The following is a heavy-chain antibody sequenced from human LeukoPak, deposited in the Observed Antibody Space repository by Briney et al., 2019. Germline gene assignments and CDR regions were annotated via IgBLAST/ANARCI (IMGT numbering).Heavy chain of an antibody. CDR1: GGTFSSYA. CDR3: ARARTSIRFTDSFDI. Sequence: GASVKVSCKASGGTFSSYAISWVRQAPGQGLEWLGGIIPILRSASYAQKFRGRLRMTSDESTTTAYMELSSLSSDDTAMYFCARARTSIRFTDSFDIWSQGTLVTVSS. D-gene: IGHD2-21*01. J-gene: IGHJ3*02. V-gene: IGHV1-69*13. CDR2: IIPILRSA.